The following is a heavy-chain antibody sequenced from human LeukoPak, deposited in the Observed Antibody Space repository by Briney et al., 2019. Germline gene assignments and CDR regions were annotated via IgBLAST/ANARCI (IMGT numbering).Heavy chain of an antibody. J-gene: IGHJ3*02. CDR2: VSGSGAST. CDR3: ATAVLLRNYYGLGTYYNGAFDI. Sequence: PGGSLRLSCAASGFTFSSHAMSWVRQAPGKGLKWVSTVSGSGASTYYADSVKGRFSISRGNSDNTLYLHMNSLRAEDTAVYYCATAVLLRNYYGLGTYYNGAFDIWGQGTMVTVSS. CDR1: GFTFSSHA. D-gene: IGHD3-10*01. V-gene: IGHV3-23*01.